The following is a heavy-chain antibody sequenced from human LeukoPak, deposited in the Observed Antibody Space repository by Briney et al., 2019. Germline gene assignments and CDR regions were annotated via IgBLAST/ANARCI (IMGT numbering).Heavy chain of an antibody. CDR1: GYSISSGYY. CDR2: IYHSGST. V-gene: IGHV4-38-2*02. CDR3: AFDGSGTMGAFDI. J-gene: IGHJ3*02. Sequence: SETLSLTCTVSGYSISSGYYWGWIRQPPGKGLEWIGSIYHSGSTYYNPSLKSRVTISVGTSKNQFSLKLSSVTAADTAVYYCAFDGSGTMGAFDIWGQGTMVTVSS. D-gene: IGHD3-10*01.